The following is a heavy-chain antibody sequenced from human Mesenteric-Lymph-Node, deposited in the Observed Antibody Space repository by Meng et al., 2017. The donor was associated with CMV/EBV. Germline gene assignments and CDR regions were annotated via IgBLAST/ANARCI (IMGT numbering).Heavy chain of an antibody. D-gene: IGHD6-13*01. CDR3: ARVLVAAAGNGMDV. CDR1: GFTFSSYE. Sequence: GGSLRLFCAASGFTFSSYEMNWVRQAPGKGLEWVSYISSSGSTIYYADSVKGRFTISRDNAKNSLYLQMNSLRAEDTAVYYCARVLVAAAGNGMDVWGQGTTVTVSS. J-gene: IGHJ6*02. CDR2: ISSSGSTI. V-gene: IGHV3-48*03.